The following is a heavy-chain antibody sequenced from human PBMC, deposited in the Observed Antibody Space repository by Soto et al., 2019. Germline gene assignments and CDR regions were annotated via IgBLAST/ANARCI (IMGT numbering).Heavy chain of an antibody. CDR2: ISSSGNII. D-gene: IGHD3-22*01. V-gene: IGHV3-11*01. Sequence: QVQLVESGGGLVKPGGSLRLSCAASGFTFSDYYMSWIRQAPGKGLEWVSYISSSGNIIYYTDSVKGRFTISRDNAKNSLYLQMNSLRAEDTAVYYSARDLGYYDSSGSFDYWGQGTLVTVSS. CDR1: GFTFSDYY. CDR3: ARDLGYYDSSGSFDY. J-gene: IGHJ4*02.